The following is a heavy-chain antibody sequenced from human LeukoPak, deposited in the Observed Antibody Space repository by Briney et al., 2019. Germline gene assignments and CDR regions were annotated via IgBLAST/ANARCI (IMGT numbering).Heavy chain of an antibody. Sequence: GGSLRLSCAASGFTFSSYGMHWVRQAPGKGLEWVAFIRFDGRNIYYADSVEGRFTISRDNSKNTLYLQMNSLRAEDTAVYYCAKAVGYSSSYLGYWGQGTLVTVSS. V-gene: IGHV3-30*02. CDR2: IRFDGRNI. CDR3: AKAVGYSSSYLGY. D-gene: IGHD6-13*01. J-gene: IGHJ4*02. CDR1: GFTFSSYG.